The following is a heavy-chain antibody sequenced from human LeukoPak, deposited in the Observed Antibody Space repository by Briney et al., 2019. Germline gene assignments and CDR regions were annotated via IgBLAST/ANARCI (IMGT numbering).Heavy chain of an antibody. V-gene: IGHV1-18*01. J-gene: IGHJ6*03. CDR2: ISGYNGHA. CDR3: ARAWLRRKYYYYMDV. Sequence: ASVKVSCKPSGYTFSLYGINWVRQAPGEGLEWMGWISGYNGHANYAQKFQGRVTLTTDTSTDTAYMELRSLRSDDTAVYYCARAWLRRKYYYYMDVWGKGTTVTVSS. D-gene: IGHD5-12*01. CDR1: GYTFSLYG.